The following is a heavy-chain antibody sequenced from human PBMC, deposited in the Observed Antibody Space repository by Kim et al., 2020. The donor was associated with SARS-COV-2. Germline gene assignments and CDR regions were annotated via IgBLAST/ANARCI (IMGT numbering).Heavy chain of an antibody. D-gene: IGHD3-10*01. CDR3: ARDLSLVRPGGFDY. Sequence: GGSLRLSCAASEFTFSRYSMNWVRQAPGKGLEWVSTISSNSDYIYYADSVEGRFTISRDNAKNSLYLQMNSLRADDTAMYYCARDLSLVRPGGFDYWGQGPLVTVAS. CDR1: EFTFSRYS. V-gene: IGHV3-21*01. J-gene: IGHJ4*02. CDR2: ISSNSDYI.